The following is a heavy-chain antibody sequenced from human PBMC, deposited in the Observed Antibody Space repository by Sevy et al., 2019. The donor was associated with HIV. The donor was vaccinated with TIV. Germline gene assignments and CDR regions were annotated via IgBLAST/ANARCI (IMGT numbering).Heavy chain of an antibody. Sequence: GGSLRLSCAASGFTFSSYDMSWVRQAPGKGLEWVSGISPTGGTTHYAESVKGRFIISRDNSKKTLFLQMNSLRAEDTVLYYCAKDLEQQLGPDYWGQGTQVTVSS. CDR3: AKDLEQQLGPDY. D-gene: IGHD6-13*01. CDR2: ISPTGGTT. V-gene: IGHV3-23*01. CDR1: GFTFSSYD. J-gene: IGHJ4*02.